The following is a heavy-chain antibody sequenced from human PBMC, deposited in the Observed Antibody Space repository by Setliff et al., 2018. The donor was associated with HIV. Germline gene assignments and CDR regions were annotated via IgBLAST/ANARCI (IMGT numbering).Heavy chain of an antibody. CDR3: ARHGVGDTRVTVDY. CDR2: IKSKTDGGTT. D-gene: IGHD2-21*02. Sequence: PGGSLRLSCAASGFTFSNAWMNWVRQAPGKGLEWVGRIKSKTDGGTTDYAAPVKGRFTISVDRSISTAYLQWGSLKASDTALYYCARHGVGDTRVTVDYWGQGTLVTVSS. J-gene: IGHJ4*02. V-gene: IGHV3-15*07. CDR1: GFTFSNAW.